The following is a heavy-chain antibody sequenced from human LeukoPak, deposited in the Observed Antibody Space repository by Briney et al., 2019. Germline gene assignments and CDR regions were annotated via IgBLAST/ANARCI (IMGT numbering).Heavy chain of an antibody. J-gene: IGHJ4*02. V-gene: IGHV4-59*08. CDR2: IYYSGST. CDR3: AVGSSYKFDY. CDR1: GGSISSYY. Sequence: SETLSLTCTVSGGSISSYYWTWIRQPPGKGLEWIAYIYYSGSTNYNPSLKSRVTISVDTSKDQFSLKLSSVTATDTAVYYCAVGSSYKFDYWGQGTLVTVSS. D-gene: IGHD3-10*01.